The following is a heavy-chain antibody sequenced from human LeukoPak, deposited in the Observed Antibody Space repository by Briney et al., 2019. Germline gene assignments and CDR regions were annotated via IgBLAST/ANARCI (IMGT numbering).Heavy chain of an antibody. V-gene: IGHV3-23*01. J-gene: IGHJ4*02. CDR1: GFTFSSYA. CDR2: ISGSGGST. D-gene: IGHD3-10*01. Sequence: GGSLRLPCAASGFTFSSYAMSWVRQAPGKGLEWVSAISGSGGSTYYADSVKGRFTISRDNSKNTLYLQMNSLRAEDTAVYYCAKGLGELLWSPYFDYWGQGTLVTVSS. CDR3: AKGLGELLWSPYFDY.